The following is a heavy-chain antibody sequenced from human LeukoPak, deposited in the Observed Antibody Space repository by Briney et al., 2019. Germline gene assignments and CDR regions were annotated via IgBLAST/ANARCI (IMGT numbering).Heavy chain of an antibody. D-gene: IGHD6-19*01. CDR2: ISSSGSTI. CDR1: GFTFSSYE. V-gene: IGHV3-48*03. CDR3: ARTSGWYGPSGFDY. J-gene: IGHJ4*02. Sequence: GGSLRLSCAASGFTFSSYEMNWVRQAPGKGLEWVSYISSSGSTIYYADSVKGRFTITRDNAKNSLYLQMNSLRAEDTAGYYCARTSGWYGPSGFDYWGQGTLVTVSS.